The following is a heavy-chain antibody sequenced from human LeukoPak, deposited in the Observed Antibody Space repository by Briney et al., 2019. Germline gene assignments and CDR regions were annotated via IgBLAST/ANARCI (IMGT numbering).Heavy chain of an antibody. V-gene: IGHV4-39*01. D-gene: IGHD4-23*01. Sequence: ASETLSLTCTVSADSISSSHYYWGWIRQPPGKGLEWIANFYYSGSTYYNSSLKSRVTISVDTSKNQFSLKLNSLTAADTAVYYCARLPGGRDDPFDIWGQGTMVTVSS. CDR3: ARLPGGRDDPFDI. J-gene: IGHJ3*02. CDR2: FYYSGST. CDR1: ADSISSSHYY.